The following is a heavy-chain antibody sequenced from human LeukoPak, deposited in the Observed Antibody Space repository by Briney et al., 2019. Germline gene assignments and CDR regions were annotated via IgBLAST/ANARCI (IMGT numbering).Heavy chain of an antibody. CDR1: GGTFSSYA. D-gene: IGHD3-10*01. V-gene: IGHV1-69*05. Sequence: ASVKVSCKASGGTFSSYAISWVRQAPGQGLEWMGGIIPIFGTANYAQKFQGRVTITTDESTSTAYMELSSLRSEDTAVYYCARDRFRSGQPLDYWGQGTLVTVSS. CDR2: IIPIFGTA. CDR3: ARDRFRSGQPLDY. J-gene: IGHJ4*02.